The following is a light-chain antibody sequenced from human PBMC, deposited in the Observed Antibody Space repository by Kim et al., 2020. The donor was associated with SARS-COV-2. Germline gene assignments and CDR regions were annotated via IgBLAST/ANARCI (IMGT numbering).Light chain of an antibody. V-gene: IGLV3-19*01. Sequence: SSELTQDPAVSVALGQTVRITCQGDSLRSYYASWYKQRPGKAPVLVSYGKNNRPSGIPDRFSCSSAGNSASLTTTGAQARDEADYYCNSRDSSGNHVVLG. CDR3: NSRDSSGNHVV. CDR1: SLRSYY. CDR2: GKN. J-gene: IGLJ2*01.